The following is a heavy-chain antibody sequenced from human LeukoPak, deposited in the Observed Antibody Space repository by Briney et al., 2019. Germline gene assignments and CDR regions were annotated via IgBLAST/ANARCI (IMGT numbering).Heavy chain of an antibody. CDR2: IIPILGIA. J-gene: IGHJ3*02. Sequence: AASVKVSCKASGGTFSSYAISWVRQAPGQGLEWMGRIIPILGIANYAQKFQGRVTITADKSTSTVYMELSSLRSEDTAVYYCAREWGGSQNAFDIWGQGTMVTVFS. D-gene: IGHD2-15*01. V-gene: IGHV1-69*04. CDR3: AREWGGSQNAFDI. CDR1: GGTFSSYA.